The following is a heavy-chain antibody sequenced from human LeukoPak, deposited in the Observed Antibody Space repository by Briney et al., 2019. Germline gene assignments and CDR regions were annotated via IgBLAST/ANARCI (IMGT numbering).Heavy chain of an antibody. D-gene: IGHD1-14*01. Sequence: SVKVSCKASGGTFSSYAISWVRRAPGQGLEWMGRIIPIFGIANYAQKFQGRVTITADKSTSTAYMELSSLRSEDTAVYYCALNRVAHDAFDIWGQGTMVTVSS. CDR1: GGTFSSYA. CDR3: ALNRVAHDAFDI. J-gene: IGHJ3*02. CDR2: IIPIFGIA. V-gene: IGHV1-69*04.